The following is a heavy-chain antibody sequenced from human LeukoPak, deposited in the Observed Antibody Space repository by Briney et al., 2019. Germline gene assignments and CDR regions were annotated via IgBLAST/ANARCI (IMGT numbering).Heavy chain of an antibody. J-gene: IGHJ3*02. CDR2: ISASSTTI. D-gene: IGHD3-22*01. Sequence: GGSLRLSCAASGFTFSSHSMNWVRQAPGKGLEWVSYISASSTTINYADSVKGRFTISRDNAKNSLYLQMNSLRAEDTAVYYCARDLDSSGYYYAFDIWGQGTMVTVSS. V-gene: IGHV3-48*01. CDR3: ARDLDSSGYYYAFDI. CDR1: GFTFSSHS.